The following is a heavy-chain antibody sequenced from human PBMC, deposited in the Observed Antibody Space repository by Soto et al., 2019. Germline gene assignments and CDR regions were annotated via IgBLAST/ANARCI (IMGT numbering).Heavy chain of an antibody. Sequence: GGSLRLSCAASGFTFSSYAMSWVRQAPGKGLEWVSAISGSGGSTYYADSVKGRFTISRDNSKNTLYLQMNSLRAEDTAVYYCAKDLSWRVGAMGEAFDIWGQGTMVTVSS. CDR1: GFTFSSYA. CDR3: AKDLSWRVGAMGEAFDI. J-gene: IGHJ3*02. CDR2: ISGSGGST. V-gene: IGHV3-23*01. D-gene: IGHD1-26*01.